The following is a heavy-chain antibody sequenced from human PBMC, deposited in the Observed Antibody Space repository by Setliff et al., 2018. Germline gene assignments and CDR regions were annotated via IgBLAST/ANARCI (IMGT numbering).Heavy chain of an antibody. V-gene: IGHV4-59*11. CDR2: IHYSGST. J-gene: IGHJ4*02. CDR1: GGSISSHY. D-gene: IGHD5-18*01. Sequence: SETLSLTCTVSGGSISSHYWSWIQQPPGKGLEYIGNIHYSGSTNYNPSLKSRVTISVDTSKNQFSLKLTSVTAADTAVYYCARVVGYSYGYYFDYWGQGTLVTVSS. CDR3: ARVVGYSYGYYFDY.